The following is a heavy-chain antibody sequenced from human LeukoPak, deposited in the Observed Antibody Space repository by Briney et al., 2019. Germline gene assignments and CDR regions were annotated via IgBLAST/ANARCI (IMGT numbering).Heavy chain of an antibody. J-gene: IGHJ4*02. V-gene: IGHV4-59*08. CDR1: GGSITNNY. CDR2: IYYSGTT. CDR3: ARVTLYFDFSTGNHYYFDS. Sequence: SETLSLTCTVSGGSITNNYWSWIRQTPGKGLEWIGYIYYSGTTTYNPSLKSRVTISIDTSKNQSSLQLTSVTAADTAVYYCARVTLYFDFSTGNHYYFDSWGQGTLVIVSS. D-gene: IGHD3-3*01.